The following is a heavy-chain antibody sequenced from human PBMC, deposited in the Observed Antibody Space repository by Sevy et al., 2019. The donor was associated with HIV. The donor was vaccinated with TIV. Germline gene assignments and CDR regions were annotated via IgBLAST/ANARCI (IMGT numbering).Heavy chain of an antibody. V-gene: IGHV3-23*01. CDR1: VFSFSNYA. CDR3: AKVKIAAVAGAGDFDY. Sequence: GGSLRLSCAASVFSFSNYAMSWVRQGPGMGLEWVAAISGSGLSTYYADSVKGRFTISRDNSKKTLHLQMKSLRVEDTAVYYCAKVKIAAVAGAGDFDYWGQGTLVTVSS. J-gene: IGHJ4*02. CDR2: ISGSGLST. D-gene: IGHD6-19*01.